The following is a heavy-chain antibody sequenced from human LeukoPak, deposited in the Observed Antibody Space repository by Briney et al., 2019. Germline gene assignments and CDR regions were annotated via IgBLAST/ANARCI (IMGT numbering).Heavy chain of an antibody. CDR2: ISYDGSNK. CDR3: ARVQGWIQLWLLLEGSSMGIDY. J-gene: IGHJ4*02. D-gene: IGHD5-18*01. Sequence: GGSLRLSCAASGFTFSSYAMHWVRQAPGKGLEWVAVISYDGSNKYYADSVKGRFTISRDNSKNTLYLQMNSLRAEDTAVYYCARVQGWIQLWLLLEGSSMGIDYWGQGTLVTVSS. CDR1: GFTFSSYA. V-gene: IGHV3-30-3*01.